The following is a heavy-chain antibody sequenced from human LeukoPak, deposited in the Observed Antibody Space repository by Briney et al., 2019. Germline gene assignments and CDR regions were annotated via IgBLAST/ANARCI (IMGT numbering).Heavy chain of an antibody. CDR2: IYYSGST. CDR3: ARRERTIGVFGELPDADYGMDV. J-gene: IGHJ6*02. D-gene: IGHD3-10*01. Sequence: SETLSLTCTVSGGSISSYYWSWIRQPPGKGLEWIGYIYYSGSTNYNPSLKSRVTISVDTSKNQFSLKLSSVTAADTAVYYCARRERTIGVFGELPDADYGMDVWGQGTTVTVSS. CDR1: GGSISSYY. V-gene: IGHV4-59*08.